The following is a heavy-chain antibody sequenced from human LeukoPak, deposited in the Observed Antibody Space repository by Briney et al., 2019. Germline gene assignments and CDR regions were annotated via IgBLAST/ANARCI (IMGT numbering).Heavy chain of an antibody. CDR3: AKENFRFGELLPFDY. CDR2: ISSSSSYI. J-gene: IGHJ4*02. Sequence: GGSLRLSCAASGFTFSSYSMNWVRQAPGKGLEWVSSISSSSSYIYYADSVKGRFTISRDNAKNSLYLQMNSLRAEDTAVYYCAKENFRFGELLPFDYWGQGTLVTVSS. V-gene: IGHV3-21*01. CDR1: GFTFSSYS. D-gene: IGHD3-10*01.